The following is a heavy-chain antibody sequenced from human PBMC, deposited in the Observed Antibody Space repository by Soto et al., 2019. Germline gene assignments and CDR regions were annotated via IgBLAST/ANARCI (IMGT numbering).Heavy chain of an antibody. D-gene: IGHD5-12*01. CDR3: AKGSIEYSASVDN. CDR1: GFSFSSYA. Sequence: DVQLLESGGGLVQPGGTLRRSCAASGFSFSSYAMGWVRQAPGKGLEWVAVISARRGSSYVADSVKGRFTLSRDNSKNVLSLEMNSLRAEDTAIYFCAKGSIEYSASVDNWGQGTLVVVSS. V-gene: IGHV3-23*01. CDR2: ISARRGSS. J-gene: IGHJ4*02.